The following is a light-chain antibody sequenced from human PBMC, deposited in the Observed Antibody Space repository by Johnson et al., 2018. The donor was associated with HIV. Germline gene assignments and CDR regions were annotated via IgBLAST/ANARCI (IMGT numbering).Light chain of an antibody. V-gene: IGLV1-51*01. J-gene: IGLJ1*01. CDR1: SSNIGNNY. CDR3: GTWDTSLSDYYV. Sequence: QSVLTQPPSVYAAPGQKVTISCSGSSSNIGNNYVSWYQQLPGTAPKLLIYDNNKRPSGIPDRFSGSKSGTSATLGITGLQTGDEAGYYCGTWDTSLSDYYVFGTGTKVTVL. CDR2: DNN.